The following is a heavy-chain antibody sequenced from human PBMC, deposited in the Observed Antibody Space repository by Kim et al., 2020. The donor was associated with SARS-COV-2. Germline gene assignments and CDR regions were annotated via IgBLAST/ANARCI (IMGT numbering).Heavy chain of an antibody. J-gene: IGHJ6*02. CDR2: IIPILGIA. CDR1: GGTFSSYT. CDR3: ARDLSTLVAFGSSWYKSGMDV. Sequence: SVKVSCKASGGTFSSYTISWVRQAPGQGLEWMGRIIPILGIANYAQKFQGRVTITADKSTSTAYMELSSLRSEDTAVYYCARDLSTLVAFGSSWYKSGMDVWGQGTTVTGSS. D-gene: IGHD6-13*01. V-gene: IGHV1-69*04.